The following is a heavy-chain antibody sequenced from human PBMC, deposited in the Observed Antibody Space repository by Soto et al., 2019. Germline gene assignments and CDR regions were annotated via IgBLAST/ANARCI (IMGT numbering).Heavy chain of an antibody. D-gene: IGHD2-2*01. CDR3: ARFCSSTSCFNPDAFDI. V-gene: IGHV4-31*03. Sequence: QVQLQESGPGLVKPSQTLSLTCTVSGGSISSGGYYWSWIRQHPGKGLEWIGYIYYSGSTYYNPSLKRRVNISVDTSKNQFYLKLSSVTAADTAVYYCARFCSSTSCFNPDAFDIWGQGTMVTVSS. J-gene: IGHJ3*02. CDR1: GGSISSGGYY. CDR2: IYYSGST.